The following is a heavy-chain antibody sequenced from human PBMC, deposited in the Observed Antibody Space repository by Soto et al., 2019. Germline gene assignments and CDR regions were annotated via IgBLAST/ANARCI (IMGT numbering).Heavy chain of an antibody. V-gene: IGHV4-4*02. CDR3: ARGMGIVVVPAAEFDY. CDR2: INHSGST. Sequence: PSETLSLTCAVSGGYISSSNWWSWVRQPPGKGLEWIGEINHSGSTNYNPSLKSRVTISVDTSKNQFSLKLSSVTAADTAVYYCARGMGIVVVPAAEFDYWGQGTLVTVSS. D-gene: IGHD2-2*03. CDR1: GGYISSSNW. J-gene: IGHJ4*02.